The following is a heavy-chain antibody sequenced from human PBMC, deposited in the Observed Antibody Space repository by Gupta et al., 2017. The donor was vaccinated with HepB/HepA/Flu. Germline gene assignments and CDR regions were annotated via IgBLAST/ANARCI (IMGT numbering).Heavy chain of an antibody. V-gene: IGHV3-49*04. D-gene: IGHD1-20*01. Sequence: EVQLVESGGGKVQPGRSLRLSCPTSGFTFSGYAMSWVRQAPGKGLEWVGFIKSKSYGGTTEYAASVKGRFIISRDDSKGIAYLQMNSLKTEDTAVYYCTRVAQYNWNVIRDYWGQGTLVTVSS. CDR3: TRVAQYNWNVIRDY. CDR2: IKSKSYGGTT. CDR1: GFTFSGYA. J-gene: IGHJ4*02.